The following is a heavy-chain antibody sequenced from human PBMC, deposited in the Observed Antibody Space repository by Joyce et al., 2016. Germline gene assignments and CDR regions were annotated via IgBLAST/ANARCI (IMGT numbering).Heavy chain of an antibody. CDR1: SHSFNSYC. D-gene: IGHD6-6*01. V-gene: IGHV1-18*01. CDR3: AIDRPGVSLVV. Sequence: QDQLVQSGAEVKKPGASVKVSCKGSSHSFNSYCISWVRQGPGQGLEWMGWISAYSGLTKYVQDLHCRVTMTTGTSTRTVYMELRSLTFDDTAVYYCAIDRPGVSLVVWGQGTTVTVSS. J-gene: IGHJ6*02. CDR2: ISAYSGLT.